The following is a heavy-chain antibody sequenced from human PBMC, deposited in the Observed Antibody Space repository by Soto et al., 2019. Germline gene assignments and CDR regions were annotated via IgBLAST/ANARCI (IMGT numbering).Heavy chain of an antibody. Sequence: SETLSLTCTVSGGSISSSSYYWGWIRQPPGKGLEWIGSIYYSGSTYYNPSLKSRVTISVDTSKNQFSLKLSSVTAADTAVYYCAKGPQGGYYDSGSFYSSVYWGQGTLVTVSS. CDR2: IYYSGST. CDR1: GGSISSSSYY. CDR3: AKGPQGGYYDSGSFYSSVY. V-gene: IGHV4-39*01. D-gene: IGHD3-10*01. J-gene: IGHJ4*02.